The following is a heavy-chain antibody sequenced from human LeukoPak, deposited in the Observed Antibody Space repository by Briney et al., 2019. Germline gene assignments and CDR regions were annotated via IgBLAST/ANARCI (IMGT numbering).Heavy chain of an antibody. D-gene: IGHD5-18*01. CDR1: GGSISSYY. CDR2: IYYSGST. CDR3: ARHLDSYGYNVGDY. Sequence: SETLSLTCTVSGGSISSYYWSWIRQPLGKGLEWIGYIYYSGSTNCNPSLKSRVTISVDTSKNQFSLKLTSMTAADTAVYYCARHLDSYGYNVGDYWGQGTLVTVSS. J-gene: IGHJ4*02. V-gene: IGHV4-59*08.